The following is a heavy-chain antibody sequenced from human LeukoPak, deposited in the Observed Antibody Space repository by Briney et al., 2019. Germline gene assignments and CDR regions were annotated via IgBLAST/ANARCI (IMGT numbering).Heavy chain of an antibody. Sequence: SETLSLTCTVSGGSISSYYWSWIRQPPGKGLEWIGYVYYSGSTNYNPSLKSRVTISLDTSKSQFSLKVRYVTAADTAVYYCARGLNDSWTGENYWGQGTLVTVSS. CDR1: GGSISSYY. V-gene: IGHV4-59*12. CDR2: VYYSGST. CDR3: ARGLNDSWTGENY. D-gene: IGHD3-3*01. J-gene: IGHJ4*02.